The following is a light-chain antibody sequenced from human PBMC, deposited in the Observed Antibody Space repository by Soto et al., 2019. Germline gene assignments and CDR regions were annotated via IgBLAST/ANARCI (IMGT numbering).Light chain of an antibody. CDR2: DAS. CDR1: QSVSSY. CDR3: QQRSNWLIT. J-gene: IGKJ5*01. Sequence: EMGLAQSLPTLSMSPRERATLSCRASQSVSSYLAWYQQKPGQAPRLLIYDASNGATGIPARFSGSGSGTDFTLTISSLETEDFAVYDCQQRSNWLITFGQGTRLEIK. V-gene: IGKV3-11*01.